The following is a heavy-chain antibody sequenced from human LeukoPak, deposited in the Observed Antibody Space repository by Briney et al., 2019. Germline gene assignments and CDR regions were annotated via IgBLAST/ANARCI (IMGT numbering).Heavy chain of an antibody. J-gene: IGHJ5*02. Sequence: SETLSLTCTVSVGSLSSYYWSWIRQPPAKGLEWIGYISYSGSTNYTPSLKSRVTISLDTSTNQFYLKLSSVTAADTAVYYCARGWYGGNSDWFDPWGQGTLVTVSS. V-gene: IGHV4-59*01. CDR3: ARGWYGGNSDWFDP. CDR2: ISYSGST. CDR1: VGSLSSYY. D-gene: IGHD4-23*01.